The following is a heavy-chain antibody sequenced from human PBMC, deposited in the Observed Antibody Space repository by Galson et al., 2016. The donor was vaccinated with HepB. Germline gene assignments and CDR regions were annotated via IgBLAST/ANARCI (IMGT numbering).Heavy chain of an antibody. D-gene: IGHD4-17*01. CDR2: INPNSGGT. V-gene: IGHV1-2*02. J-gene: IGHJ5*02. CDR3: ARVYGDYVRVIYH. Sequence: SVKVSCKASGYTFTGYYILWLRQAPGQGLEWMGWINPNSGGTNYAQNFQGRVIMTRDTSFNTAYMELSRLRSDDTAVYYCARVYGDYVRVIYHWGQGTLVTVSS. CDR1: GYTFTGYY.